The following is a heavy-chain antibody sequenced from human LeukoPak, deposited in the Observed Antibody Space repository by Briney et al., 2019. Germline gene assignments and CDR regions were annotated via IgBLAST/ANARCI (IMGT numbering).Heavy chain of an antibody. Sequence: GASVKFSCKASGYTFTSYGISWVRQAPGQGLEWMGWISAYNGNTNYAQKVQGRVTMTTDTSTSTAYMELRSLRSDDTAVYYCARETRYCSSTSCSYYYYYYGMDVWGQGTTVTVSS. CDR1: GYTFTSYG. V-gene: IGHV1-18*01. CDR2: ISAYNGNT. J-gene: IGHJ6*02. D-gene: IGHD2-2*01. CDR3: ARETRYCSSTSCSYYYYYYGMDV.